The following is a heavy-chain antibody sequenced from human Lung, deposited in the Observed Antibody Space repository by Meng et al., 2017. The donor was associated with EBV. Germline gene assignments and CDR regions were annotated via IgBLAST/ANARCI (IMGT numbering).Heavy chain of an antibody. Sequence: QVQLQQWGAGLFKPSETLSLTCGVSGRSFSSSYWSWIRPPPGKGLEWIGQINYSGITNYNPSLKSRVTISVDTSKNQFSLSLNSVTAADTAVYYCARGGTSSAPFDYWDQGTLVTVFS. D-gene: IGHD2-2*01. CDR2: INYSGIT. CDR1: GRSFSSSY. CDR3: ARGGTSSAPFDY. V-gene: IGHV4-34*01. J-gene: IGHJ4*02.